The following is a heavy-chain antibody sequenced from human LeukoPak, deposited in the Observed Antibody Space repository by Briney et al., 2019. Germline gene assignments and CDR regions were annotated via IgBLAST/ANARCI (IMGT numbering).Heavy chain of an antibody. CDR2: IYYSGST. CDR3: ARGRGFDY. J-gene: IGHJ4*02. Sequence: SETLSLTCTVSGGSISSSSYYWGWVRQPPGKGLEWIGSIYYSGSTYYNPSLKSRVTISVDTSKNQFSLKLSSVTAADTAVYYCARGRGFDYWGQGTLVTVSS. CDR1: GGSISSSSYY. D-gene: IGHD2-15*01. V-gene: IGHV4-39*07.